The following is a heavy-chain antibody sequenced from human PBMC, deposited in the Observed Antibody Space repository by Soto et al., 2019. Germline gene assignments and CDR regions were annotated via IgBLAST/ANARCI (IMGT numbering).Heavy chain of an antibody. Sequence: ASVKVSCQASGGTFSSYSFIWVRQAHGQGLEWMGRVVPILGMANYAQKFQGRVTITADKSTSTVYMEMRSLRSDDTAVYYCARGGAVVVPGSVDRHNWFDPWGQGTLVTVS. CDR1: GGTFSSYS. J-gene: IGHJ5*02. CDR3: ARGGAVVVPGSVDRHNWFDP. CDR2: VVPILGMA. V-gene: IGHV1-69*04. D-gene: IGHD2-2*01.